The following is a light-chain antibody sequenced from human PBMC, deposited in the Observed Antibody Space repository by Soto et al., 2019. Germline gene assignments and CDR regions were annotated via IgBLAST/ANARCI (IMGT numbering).Light chain of an antibody. J-gene: IGKJ3*01. CDR3: QQLNS. CDR1: QGITSS. V-gene: IGKV1-9*01. Sequence: IQLTQSPSSLSASVGDRVTITCRASQGITSSLAWYQQKPGKAPKLLIYGASTLQSGVPSRFSGSGSGTDFTLTISSLQPEDFATYYCQQLNSFGPGTKVDIK. CDR2: GAS.